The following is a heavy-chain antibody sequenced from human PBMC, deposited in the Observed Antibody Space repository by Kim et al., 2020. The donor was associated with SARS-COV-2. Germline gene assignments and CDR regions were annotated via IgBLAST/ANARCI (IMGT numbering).Heavy chain of an antibody. V-gene: IGHV3-23*01. CDR3: SKTYYYDSSGYYGLRSYSSLNAFDI. CDR1: GFTFSSYA. J-gene: IGHJ3*02. CDR2: INGSGGST. D-gene: IGHD3-22*01. Sequence: GGSLRLSCAASGFTFSSYAMSWVRQAPGKGLEWVSAINGSGGSTYYADSVKGRFTISRDNSKNTLYLQMNSLRAEDTAVYYCSKTYYYDSSGYYGLRSYSSLNAFDIWGQGTMVTVSS.